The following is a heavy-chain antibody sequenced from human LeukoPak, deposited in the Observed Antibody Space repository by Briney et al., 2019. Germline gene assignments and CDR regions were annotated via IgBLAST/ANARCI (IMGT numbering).Heavy chain of an antibody. CDR1: GGTFSSYA. CDR2: IIPIFGTA. D-gene: IGHD3-10*01. Sequence: SVTVSCKASGGTFSSYAISWVRQAPGQGLEWMGGIIPIFGTANYAQKFQGRVTITADKSTSTAYMELSSLRSEDTAVYYCARARDVLLWFGEPSTPGFHNWFDPWGQGTLVTVSS. V-gene: IGHV1-69*06. CDR3: ARARDVLLWFGEPSTPGFHNWFDP. J-gene: IGHJ5*02.